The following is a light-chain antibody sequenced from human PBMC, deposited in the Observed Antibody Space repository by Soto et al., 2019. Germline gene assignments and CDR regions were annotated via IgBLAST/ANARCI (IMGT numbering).Light chain of an antibody. J-gene: IGLJ1*01. Sequence: QSALTQPASVSGSPGQSISISCTGTTSDVGRYNYVSWYQQHPGKAPKLMIYDVSYRPSWVSNRFSGSKSGITASLTISGLQDEDEADYYCNSFTTSSTYVFGTGTKVTVL. CDR1: TSDVGRYNY. CDR2: DVS. CDR3: NSFTTSSTYV. V-gene: IGLV2-14*03.